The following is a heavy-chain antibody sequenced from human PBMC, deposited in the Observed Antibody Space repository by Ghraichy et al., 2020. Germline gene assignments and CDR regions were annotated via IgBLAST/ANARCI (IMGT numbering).Heavy chain of an antibody. CDR2: IDTGKRSTI. CDR3: ARKGASCGGDCFQDFDL. J-gene: IGHJ2*01. V-gene: IGHV3-48*01. CDR1: GFTFSSYS. D-gene: IGHD2-21*02. Sequence: WGSLRLSCVASGFTFSSYSMNWVRQAPGKGLEWVSYIDTGKRSTIYYAGSVRGRFTISRDNGRNSVYLQMNSLRGEDTGVYYCARKGASCGGDCFQDFDLWGRGTVVTVSS.